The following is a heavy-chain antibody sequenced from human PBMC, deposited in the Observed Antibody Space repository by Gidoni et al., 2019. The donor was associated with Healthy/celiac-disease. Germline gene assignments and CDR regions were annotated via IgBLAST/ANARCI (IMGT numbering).Heavy chain of an antibody. V-gene: IGHV4-61*02. CDR1: GGSISSGSYY. Sequence: QVQLQESGPGLVKPSQTLSLTCTVSGGSISSGSYYWSWIRQPAGKVMEWIGGINTSGNPNYNPSLKSRVTISVDTSKNQFSLKLSSVTAADTAVYYCAREGAPYGMDVWGQGTTVTVSS. D-gene: IGHD1-26*01. CDR3: AREGAPYGMDV. J-gene: IGHJ6*02. CDR2: INTSGNP.